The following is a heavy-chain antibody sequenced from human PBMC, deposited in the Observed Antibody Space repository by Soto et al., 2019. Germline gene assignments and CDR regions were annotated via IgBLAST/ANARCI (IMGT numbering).Heavy chain of an antibody. J-gene: IGHJ3*02. Sequence: GGSLILSCAASGFPVSSNYMSWVLQAPGKGLEWVSVIYSGGSTYYADSVKGRFTISRDNSKNTLYLQMNSLRAEDTAVYYCAVGSVAGTIRAAFEIWGPGTMATVS. CDR3: AVGSVAGTIRAAFEI. D-gene: IGHD6-19*01. CDR2: IYSGGST. V-gene: IGHV3-53*01. CDR1: GFPVSSNY.